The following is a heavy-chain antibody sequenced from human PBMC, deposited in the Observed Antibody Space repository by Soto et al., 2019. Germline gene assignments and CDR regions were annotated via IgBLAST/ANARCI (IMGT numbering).Heavy chain of an antibody. CDR2: ISSGSTLI. CDR3: ARDLRGQWCYDL. J-gene: IGHJ2*01. D-gene: IGHD2-15*01. CDR1: GFNFTPYA. V-gene: IGHV3-21*01. Sequence: EVQLVESGGGLVQPGGSLRLSCTASGFNFTPYAMNWVRQAPGKGREWVSSISSGSTLIYYADSVKGRFTISRDNAKNSLFLQMNSLRADDTAVYYCARDLRGQWCYDLWGRGTLVTVSS.